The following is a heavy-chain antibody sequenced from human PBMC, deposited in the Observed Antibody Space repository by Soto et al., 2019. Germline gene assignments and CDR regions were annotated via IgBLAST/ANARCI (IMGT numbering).Heavy chain of an antibody. J-gene: IGHJ4*02. D-gene: IGHD3-10*01. Sequence: GASVKCSLKASGGTFSSCAISWVRQAPGQVLECVGGIVPIYRTADYAQKFQGRVTSTADESARTSYMELRSLKSQDTAVYYCVRDSGAKLRSRGGQGTRVEVSS. V-gene: IGHV1-69*13. CDR1: GGTFSSCA. CDR3: VRDSGAKLRSR. CDR2: IVPIYRTA.